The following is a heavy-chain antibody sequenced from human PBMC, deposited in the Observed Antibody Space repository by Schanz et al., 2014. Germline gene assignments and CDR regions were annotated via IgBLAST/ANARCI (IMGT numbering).Heavy chain of an antibody. CDR1: GFAFSVYG. CDR3: AKGMGYCSGGTCYDYYYYGLDV. D-gene: IGHD2-15*01. Sequence: EVQLVESGGYLVQPGRSLRLSCAASGFAFSVYGMHWVRQAPGKGLEWVSSISHSGGSKYYADSVKGRFTISRDNSENTLYLQMNSLSADDTAVFYCAKGMGYCSGGTCYDYYYYGLDVWGQGTTVTVSS. CDR2: ISHSGGSK. J-gene: IGHJ6*02. V-gene: IGHV3-23*04.